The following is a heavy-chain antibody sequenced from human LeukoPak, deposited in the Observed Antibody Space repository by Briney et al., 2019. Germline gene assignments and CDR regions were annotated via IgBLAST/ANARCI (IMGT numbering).Heavy chain of an antibody. CDR2: FSGSGGSI. CDR3: ARVPTVTNFQWPYYYYGMDV. D-gene: IGHD4-17*01. J-gene: IGHJ6*02. Sequence: GGSLRLSCAAYGFTLSSYGMNWVRQAPGKGLEWVSDFSGSGGSINYADSVKGRFTISRDTSKNTLYLQMNSLRAEDTAVYYCARVPTVTNFQWPYYYYGMDVWGQGTTVTVSS. CDR1: GFTLSSYG. V-gene: IGHV3-23*01.